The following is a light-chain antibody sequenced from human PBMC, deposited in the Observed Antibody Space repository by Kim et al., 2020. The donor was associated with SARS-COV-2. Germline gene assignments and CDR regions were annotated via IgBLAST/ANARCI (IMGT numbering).Light chain of an antibody. V-gene: IGKV4-1*01. Sequence: DIVMTQSPDSLAVSLGERATINCKSSQSVLYSSNNENYLAWYQQKPGQPPNLLIYWASTRESGVPDRFSGSGSGTDFTLTISSLQAEDVAIYYCQQYYSTPWTFGQGTKLEI. CDR1: QSVLYSSNNENY. CDR2: WAS. J-gene: IGKJ2*02. CDR3: QQYYSTPWT.